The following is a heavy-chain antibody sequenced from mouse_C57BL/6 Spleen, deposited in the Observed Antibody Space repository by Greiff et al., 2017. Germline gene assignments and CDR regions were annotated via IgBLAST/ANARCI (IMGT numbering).Heavy chain of an antibody. V-gene: IGHV1-9*01. CDR2: ILPGSGST. D-gene: IGHD1-1*01. CDR1: GYTFTGYW. J-gene: IGHJ4*01. Sequence: VKLQESGAELMKPGASVKLSCKATGYTFTGYWIEWVKQRPGHGLEWIGEILPGSGSTNYNEKFKGKATFTADTSSNTAYMQLSSLTTEDSAIYYCARLPIITTVVATDYYAMDYWGQGTSVTVSS. CDR3: ARLPIITTVVATDYYAMDY.